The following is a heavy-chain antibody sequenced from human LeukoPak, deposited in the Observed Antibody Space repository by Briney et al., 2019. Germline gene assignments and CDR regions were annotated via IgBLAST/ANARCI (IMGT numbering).Heavy chain of an antibody. CDR2: ISSSSSYI. CDR3: ARRPVHLGYCSSTSCYTQDYYGMDV. Sequence: GGFLRLSCAASGFTFSSYSMNWVRQAPGKGLEWVSSISSSSSYIYYADSVKGRFTISRDNAKNSLYLQMNSLRAEDTAVYYCARRPVHLGYCSSTSCYTQDYYGMDVWGQGTTVTVSS. J-gene: IGHJ6*02. V-gene: IGHV3-21*01. CDR1: GFTFSSYS. D-gene: IGHD2-2*02.